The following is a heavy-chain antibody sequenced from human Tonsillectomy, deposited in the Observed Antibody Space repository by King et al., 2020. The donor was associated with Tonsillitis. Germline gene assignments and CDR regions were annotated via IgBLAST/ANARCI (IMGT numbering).Heavy chain of an antibody. Sequence: QLQESGPGLVKPSETLSLTCTVFGVSISSNSYHWGWIRLPPGRGLEWIGSVYYSESIYHNPSLKSRVTISVDTSKNHFSLKLSSVTAADTAVYYCARQDYGDYFDYWGQGTLVTVSS. V-gene: IGHV4-39*01. CDR2: VYYSESI. CDR1: GVSISSNSYH. CDR3: ARQDYGDYFDY. J-gene: IGHJ4*02. D-gene: IGHD4-17*01.